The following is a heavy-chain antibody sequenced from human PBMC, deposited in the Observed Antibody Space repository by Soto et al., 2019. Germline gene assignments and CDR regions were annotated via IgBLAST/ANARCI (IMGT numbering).Heavy chain of an antibody. CDR3: ARDFHYDLAGEANH. J-gene: IGHJ5*02. CDR1: GGTFSSYT. CDR2: IIPILGTA. D-gene: IGHD3-22*01. Sequence: QVQLVQSGAEVKKPGSSVKVSCKASGGTFSSYTISWVRQAPGQGLEWMGKIIPILGTASYAQKFQGRVTITADKSTGTAYMEMCRLRSEVTAVYYCARDFHYDLAGEANHWGQGTLVTVSS. V-gene: IGHV1-69*08.